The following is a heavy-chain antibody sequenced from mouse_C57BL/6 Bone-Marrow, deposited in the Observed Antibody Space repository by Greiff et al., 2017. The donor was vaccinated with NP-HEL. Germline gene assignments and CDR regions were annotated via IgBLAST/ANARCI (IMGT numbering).Heavy chain of an antibody. J-gene: IGHJ2*01. CDR2: INPNYGTT. Sequence: EVQLQESGPELVKPGASVKISCKASGYSFTDYNMNWVKQSNGKSLEWIGVINPNYGTTSYNQKFKGKATLTVDQSSSTAYMQLNSLTSEDSAVYYCARPLWLITTVVAPFDYWGQGTTLTVSS. V-gene: IGHV1-39*01. D-gene: IGHD1-1*01. CDR1: GYSFTDYN. CDR3: ARPLWLITTVVAPFDY.